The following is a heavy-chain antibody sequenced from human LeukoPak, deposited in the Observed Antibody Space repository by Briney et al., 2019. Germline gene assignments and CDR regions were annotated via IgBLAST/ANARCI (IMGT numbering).Heavy chain of an antibody. CDR2: IIPIRGIA. D-gene: IGHD2-2*01. J-gene: IGHJ4*02. CDR3: ASVAAAHMSYFDY. V-gene: IGHV1-69*04. Sequence: SVKVSCKASGGTFSSYAISWVRQAPGQGLEWMGRIIPIRGIANYAQKFQGRVTITADKSTSTAYMELSSLRSEDTAVYYCASVAAAHMSYFDYWGQGTLVTVSS. CDR1: GGTFSSYA.